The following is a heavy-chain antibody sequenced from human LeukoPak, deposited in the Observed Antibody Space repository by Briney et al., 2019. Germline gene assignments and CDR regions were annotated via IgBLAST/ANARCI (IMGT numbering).Heavy chain of an antibody. V-gene: IGHV1-2*02. D-gene: IGHD6-19*01. CDR2: INPNSGGT. Sequence: ASVKVSCKASGYIFTGYYMHWVRQAPGQGLEWMGWINPNSGGTNYAQKFQGRATMTRDTSISTAYMELSRLRSDDTALYYCARGRAVAHVVDYWGQGTLVTVSS. CDR1: GYIFTGYY. CDR3: ARGRAVAHVVDY. J-gene: IGHJ4*02.